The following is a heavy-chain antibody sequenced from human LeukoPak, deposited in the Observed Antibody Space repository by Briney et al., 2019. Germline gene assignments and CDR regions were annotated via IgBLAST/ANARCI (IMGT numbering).Heavy chain of an antibody. Sequence: ASVKVSCKASGYTFTSYYMHWVQQAPGQGLEWMGIINPSGGSTSYAQKFQGRVTMTRDMSTSTVYMELSSLRSEDTAVYYCARDVRAPGVFYYYYYMDVWGKGTTVTVSS. CDR2: INPSGGST. V-gene: IGHV1-46*01. CDR3: ARDVRAPGVFYYYYYMDV. CDR1: GYTFTSYY. D-gene: IGHD3-10*02. J-gene: IGHJ6*03.